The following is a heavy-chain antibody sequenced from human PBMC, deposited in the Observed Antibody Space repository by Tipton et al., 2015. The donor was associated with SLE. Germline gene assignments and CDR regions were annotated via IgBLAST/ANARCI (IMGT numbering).Heavy chain of an antibody. CDR1: GFTFSSYA. CDR3: ARVGLDY. CDR2: ISYDGSNK. V-gene: IGHV3-30*04. J-gene: IGHJ4*02. D-gene: IGHD3-10*01. Sequence: SLRLSCAASGFTFSSYAMHWVRQAPGKGLEWVAVISYDGSNKYYADSVKGRFTISRDNSKNTLYLQMNSLRAEDTAVYYCARVGLDYWGQGTLVTVSS.